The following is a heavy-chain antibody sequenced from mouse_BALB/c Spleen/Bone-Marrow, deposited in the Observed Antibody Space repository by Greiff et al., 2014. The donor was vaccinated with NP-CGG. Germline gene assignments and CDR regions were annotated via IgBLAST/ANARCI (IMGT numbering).Heavy chain of an antibody. CDR1: GFNIKDTY. J-gene: IGHJ3*01. CDR3: APYYYGRWFAN. CDR2: IDPANGNI. V-gene: IGHV14-3*02. D-gene: IGHD1-1*01. Sequence: DVKLVESGAELVKPGASVKLSCTASGFNIKDTYMHWVKQRPEQGLEWIGRIDPANGNIKYDPKFQGKATITADTSSNTAYPQLSSLTSEDTAVYYCAPYYYGRWFANWGQGTLVTVSA.